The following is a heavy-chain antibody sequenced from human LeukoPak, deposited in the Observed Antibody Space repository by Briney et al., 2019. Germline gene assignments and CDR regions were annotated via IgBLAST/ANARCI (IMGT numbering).Heavy chain of an antibody. CDR2: IYYSGST. V-gene: IGHV4-59*01. Sequence: TSETLSLTCTVSGGSISSYYWSWIRQPPGKGLEWIGYIYYSGSTNYNPSLKSRVTISVDTSKNQFSLKLSSVTAADTAVYYCARGRAKSWAFDIWGQGTMVTVSS. CDR3: ARGRAKSWAFDI. CDR1: GGSISSYY. J-gene: IGHJ3*02.